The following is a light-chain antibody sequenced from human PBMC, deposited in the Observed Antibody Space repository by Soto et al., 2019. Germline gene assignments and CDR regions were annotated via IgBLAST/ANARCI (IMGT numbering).Light chain of an antibody. CDR1: QSVSSNY. V-gene: IGKV3-20*01. J-gene: IGKJ1*01. Sequence: EIVLTQSPGTLSLSPGERATLSCRASQSVSSNYLAWYQQKPGQAPRLLIYGASNRATGIPDRFSGSESGTDFTLTISRLEPEDXAVXXXQQXAVSPWTFGQGTKVEIK. CDR2: GAS. CDR3: QQXAVSPWT.